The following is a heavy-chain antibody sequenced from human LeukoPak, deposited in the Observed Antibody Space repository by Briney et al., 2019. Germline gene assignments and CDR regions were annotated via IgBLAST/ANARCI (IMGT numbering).Heavy chain of an antibody. Sequence: GGSLRLSCAASGFTFSSYSMHWVRQAPGKGLEWVSSISSGSSYIYYADSVKGRFTISRDNAKNSLHLQMNSLRVEDTAVYYCARDSRAVGDAFDIWGQGTMVTVSS. CDR2: ISSGSSYI. V-gene: IGHV3-21*01. D-gene: IGHD3-16*01. CDR3: ARDSRAVGDAFDI. J-gene: IGHJ3*02. CDR1: GFTFSSYS.